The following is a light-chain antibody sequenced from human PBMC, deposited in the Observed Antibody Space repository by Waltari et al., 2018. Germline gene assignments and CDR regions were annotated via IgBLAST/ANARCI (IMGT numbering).Light chain of an antibody. CDR2: DAS. J-gene: IGKJ2*03. Sequence: EIVMTQSPATLSLSPGERATLSCRASQSVSSKLAWYQQKPGQAPRLLIYDASSRATGIPDRFSGGGSGTEFTLTISSLEPEDVAVYFCQQESNWSYSFGQGTKVEI. CDR1: QSVSSK. V-gene: IGKV3D-15*01. CDR3: QQESNWSYS.